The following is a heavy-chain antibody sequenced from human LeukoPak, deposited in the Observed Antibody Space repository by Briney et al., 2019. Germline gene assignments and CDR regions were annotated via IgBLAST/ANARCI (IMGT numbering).Heavy chain of an antibody. V-gene: IGHV3-53*01. Sequence: GGSLRLSCAASGFTVSSNYMSWVRQAPGKGLEWVSVIYSGGSTYYADSVKGRFTISRDNSKNTLYLQMNSLRAEDTAVYYCAREFDPRKTGFDYWGQGTLVTVSS. CDR2: IYSGGST. J-gene: IGHJ4*02. CDR3: AREFDPRKTGFDY. CDR1: GFTVSSNY. D-gene: IGHD1-1*01.